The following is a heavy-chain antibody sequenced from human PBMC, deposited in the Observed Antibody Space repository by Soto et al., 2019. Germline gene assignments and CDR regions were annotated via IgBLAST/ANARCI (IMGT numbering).Heavy chain of an antibody. CDR2: ISGSGGST. CDR3: AKGAIFGVVEEYYYYMDV. Sequence: GGSLRLSCAASGFTFSSYAMSWVRQAPGKGLEWVSAISGSGGSTYYADSVKGRFTISRDNSMNTVYLQMNSLRADDTAVYDCAKGAIFGVVEEYYYYMDVWGKGTTVTVSS. D-gene: IGHD3-3*01. CDR1: GFTFSSYA. J-gene: IGHJ6*03. V-gene: IGHV3-23*01.